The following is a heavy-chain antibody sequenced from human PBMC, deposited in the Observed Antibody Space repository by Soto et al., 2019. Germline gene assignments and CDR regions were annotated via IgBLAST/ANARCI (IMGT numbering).Heavy chain of an antibody. V-gene: IGHV3-7*01. CDR1: GFTFSSYW. J-gene: IGHJ4*02. Sequence: EVQLVESGGGLVQPGGSLRLSCAASGFTFSSYWMSWVGQAPGKGLEGVANIKRYGSEKYYVDSVKGRFTISRDNAKNSLYLHMNRLRAEDPAGYYCARGGRSGDYWGQRPLATLSS. D-gene: IGHD2-15*01. CDR3: ARGGRSGDY. CDR2: IKRYGSEK.